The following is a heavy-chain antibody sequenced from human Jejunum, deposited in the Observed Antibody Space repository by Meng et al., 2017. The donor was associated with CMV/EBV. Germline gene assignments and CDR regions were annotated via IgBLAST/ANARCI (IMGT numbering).Heavy chain of an antibody. CDR2: ISAYNGNT. CDR1: GDSFTSDG. D-gene: IGHD3-16*01. Sequence: SGDSFTSDGVGWVRQAPGQALEWVGWISAYNGNTNYAQKFQGRVTMTTDTSTGTAYMELRSPKVDDTAVYYCARGQYYQYYYGLDVWGLGTTVTVSS. V-gene: IGHV1-18*01. CDR3: ARGQYYQYYYGLDV. J-gene: IGHJ6*02.